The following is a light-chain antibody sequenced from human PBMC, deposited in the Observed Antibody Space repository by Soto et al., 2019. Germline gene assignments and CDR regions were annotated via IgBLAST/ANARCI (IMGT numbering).Light chain of an antibody. CDR2: EVS. CDR1: SSDIGIHNY. CDR3: SSYTGSSTLV. Sequence: QSVLTQPASVSGSSGQSITISCTGTSSDIGIHNYVSWYQQHPGKTPKLLIYEVSNRPSGVSNRFSGSKSGNTASLTISGLQAEDEADYYCSSYTGSSTLVFGGGTKVTLL. V-gene: IGLV2-14*01. J-gene: IGLJ3*02.